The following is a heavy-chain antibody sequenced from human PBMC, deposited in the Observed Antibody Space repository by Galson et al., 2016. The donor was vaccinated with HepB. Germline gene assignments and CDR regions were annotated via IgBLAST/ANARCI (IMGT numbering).Heavy chain of an antibody. CDR3: ARSWGSGHQVARVWFDP. CDR1: GFTFSNYA. J-gene: IGHJ5*02. CDR2: IWFDGSNT. Sequence: SLRLSCAAPGFTFSNYAMHWVRQAPGKGLEWVAVIWFDGSNTFYADSVRGRFTISRDNAKNSLFLQLNSLRAEDTAVYYCARSWGSGHQVARVWFDPWGQGTLVTVSS. D-gene: IGHD3-10*01. V-gene: IGHV3-33*08.